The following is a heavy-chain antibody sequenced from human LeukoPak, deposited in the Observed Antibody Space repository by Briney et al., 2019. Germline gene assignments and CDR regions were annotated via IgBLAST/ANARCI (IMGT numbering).Heavy chain of an antibody. J-gene: IGHJ4*02. V-gene: IGHV3-30-3*01. CDR3: ARDPYSGSYYDY. CDR2: ISYDGSEK. CDR1: GFTFRTYA. Sequence: GGSLRLSCAASGFTFRTYAMHWVRQAPGKGLEWVAFISYDGSEKSYAGSVTGRITASRDNSKNTLYLQMNSLRAKDTAVYYCARDPYSGSYYDYWGQGTLVTVSS. D-gene: IGHD1-26*01.